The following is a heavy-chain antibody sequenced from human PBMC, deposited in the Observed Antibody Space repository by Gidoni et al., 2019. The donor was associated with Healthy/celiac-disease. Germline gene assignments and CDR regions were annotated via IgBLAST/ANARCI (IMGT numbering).Heavy chain of an antibody. J-gene: IGHJ4*02. D-gene: IGHD1-26*01. Sequence: EVQLVESGGGLVQPGSSLRLSCAASGFTFDDYAMHWVRQAPGKGLEWVAGISWNSDSIGYADSVKGRFTISRDNAKNSLYLQMNSLRAEDTASYYCGKDSSGILGGGFDYWGQGTLVTVSS. CDR2: ISWNSDSI. CDR1: GFTFDDYA. V-gene: IGHV3-9*01. CDR3: GKDSSGILGGGFDY.